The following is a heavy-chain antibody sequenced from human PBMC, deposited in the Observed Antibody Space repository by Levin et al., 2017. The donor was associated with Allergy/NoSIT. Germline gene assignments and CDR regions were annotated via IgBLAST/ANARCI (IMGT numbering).Heavy chain of an antibody. CDR1: GFTFSNYA. D-gene: IGHD3-10*02. J-gene: IGHJ4*02. CDR2: ISGNGVST. Sequence: GGSLRLSCVVSGFTFSNYAMSWVRQAPGKGLEWVSVISGNGVSTYYADSVRGRLTISRDNSKNMVYLQMNSLRAEDTAVYYCARDFENFYVRGPVFDYWGQGTLVTVSS. V-gene: IGHV3-23*01. CDR3: ARDFENFYVRGPVFDY.